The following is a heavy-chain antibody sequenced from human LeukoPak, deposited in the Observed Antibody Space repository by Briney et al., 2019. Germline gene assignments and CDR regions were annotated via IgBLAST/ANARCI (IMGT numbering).Heavy chain of an antibody. CDR2: ISGSGGST. CDR1: GFTFSSYA. J-gene: IGHJ4*02. CDR3: AKPPYCGGDCYSGFDY. Sequence: PGGSLRLSCAASGFTFSSYAMSWVRQAPGKGLDWVSAISGSGGSTYYADSVKGRFTISRDNSKNTLYLQMNSLRAEDTAVYYCAKPPYCGGDCYSGFDYWGQGTLVTVSS. V-gene: IGHV3-23*01. D-gene: IGHD2-21*02.